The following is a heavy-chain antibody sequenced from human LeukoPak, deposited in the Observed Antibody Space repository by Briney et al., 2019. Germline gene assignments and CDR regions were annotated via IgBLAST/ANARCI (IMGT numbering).Heavy chain of an antibody. V-gene: IGHV3-7*01. CDR1: GLTFRSYW. D-gene: IGHD5-24*01. CDR3: ARERDGRFFDY. CDR2: INQDGSEK. Sequence: GGSLRLSCAVSGLTFRSYWMSWVRQAPGKGLEWVANINQDGSEKYFVDSVKGRFSISRDNAKDSLHLQMNTLRAEDTAVYYCARERDGRFFDYWGQGTLVTVSS. J-gene: IGHJ4*02.